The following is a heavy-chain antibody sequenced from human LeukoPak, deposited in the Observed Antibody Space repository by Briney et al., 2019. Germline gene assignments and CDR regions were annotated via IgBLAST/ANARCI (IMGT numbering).Heavy chain of an antibody. V-gene: IGHV3-33*01. CDR3: AVIDCTGGSCYEGYFDY. CDR1: GFTFSSYG. Sequence: PGGSLRLSCAASGFTFSSYGMHWVRQAPGKGLEWVAVIWYDGSNKYYADSVKGRFTISRDNSKNALYLQMNSLRAEDTAVYYCAVIDCTGGSCYEGYFDYWGQGTLVTVSS. CDR2: IWYDGSNK. D-gene: IGHD2-15*01. J-gene: IGHJ4*02.